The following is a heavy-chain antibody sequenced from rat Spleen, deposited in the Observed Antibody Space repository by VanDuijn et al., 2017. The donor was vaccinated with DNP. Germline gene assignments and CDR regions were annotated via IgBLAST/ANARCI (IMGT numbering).Heavy chain of an antibody. J-gene: IGHJ1*01. V-gene: IGHV1-43*01. D-gene: IGHD4-2*01. Sequence: QVQLQQSGAELAKPGSSVKISCKTSGYTFTSYYISWIKQTTGQGLEYVGYLYTGTEHTNYNEKFRGKATLTVDKSSSTAFMQLSSLTPDDSAVYYCARWSDWYFDFWGPGTMVTVSS. CDR3: ARWSDWYFDF. CDR2: LYTGTEHT. CDR1: GYTFTSYY.